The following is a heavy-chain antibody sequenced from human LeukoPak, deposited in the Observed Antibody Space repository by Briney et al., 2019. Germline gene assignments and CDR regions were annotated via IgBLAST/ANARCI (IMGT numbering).Heavy chain of an antibody. CDR3: AREPRAPQPPLDY. D-gene: IGHD1-26*01. CDR1: GFTFSDYN. J-gene: IGHJ4*02. V-gene: IGHV3-48*01. Sequence: GGSLRLSCAASGFTFSDYNMNWVRQAPGKGLEWVSYISSGSVTIYYADSVKGRFTISRDNVKNSLYLQMNSLRAEDTAVYYRAREPRAPQPPLDYWGQGTLVTVSS. CDR2: ISSGSVTI.